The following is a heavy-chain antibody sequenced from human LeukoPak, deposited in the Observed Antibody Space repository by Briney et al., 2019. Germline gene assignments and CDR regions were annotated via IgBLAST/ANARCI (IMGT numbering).Heavy chain of an antibody. Sequence: SETLSLTCTVSGGSISSGGYYWSWLRQHPGKGLEWIGYIYYSGSTYYNPSLKSRVTISVDTSKNQFSLKLSSVTAAETAVYYCARDSKRYYDSSGYFYYYGMDVWGQGTTVTVSS. J-gene: IGHJ6*02. CDR2: IYYSGST. CDR3: ARDSKRYYDSSGYFYYYGMDV. CDR1: GGSISSGGYY. V-gene: IGHV4-31*03. D-gene: IGHD3-22*01.